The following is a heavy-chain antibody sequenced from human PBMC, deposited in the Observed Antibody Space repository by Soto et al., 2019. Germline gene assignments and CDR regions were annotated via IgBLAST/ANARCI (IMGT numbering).Heavy chain of an antibody. D-gene: IGHD6-19*01. CDR2: IYHSGST. V-gene: IGHV4-30-2*01. CDR1: GGSISSGGYS. Sequence: QLQLQESGSGLVKPSQTLSLTCAVSGGSISSGGYSWSWIRQPPGKGLEWIGYIYHSGSTYYNPSPKSRVTISVDRSKNQFSLMLSSVNAADTAVYYCARAGGLGAVAADYWGQGTLVTVSS. J-gene: IGHJ4*02. CDR3: ARAGGLGAVAADY.